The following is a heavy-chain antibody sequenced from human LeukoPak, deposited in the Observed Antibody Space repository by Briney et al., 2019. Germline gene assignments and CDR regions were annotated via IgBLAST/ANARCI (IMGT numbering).Heavy chain of an antibody. CDR1: GFSFSTCG. Sequence: GGSLRLSCAASGFSFSTCGMHWVRQAPGKGLEWVAFIRYHGSDKYYADSVRGRFTISRDNSENMLYLQMSSLRVEDTAVYYCARDLRGSDAYYFDYWGQGTLVTVSS. CDR2: IRYHGSDK. J-gene: IGHJ4*02. CDR3: ARDLRGSDAYYFDY. D-gene: IGHD3-10*01. V-gene: IGHV3-30*02.